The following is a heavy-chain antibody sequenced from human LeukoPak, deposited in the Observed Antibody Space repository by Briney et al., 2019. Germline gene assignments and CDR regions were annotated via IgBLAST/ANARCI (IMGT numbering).Heavy chain of an antibody. J-gene: IGHJ4*02. CDR2: IKQDGSEK. Sequence: EAGGSLRLSCAASGFNFSSYWMSWVRQAPGKGLEWVANIKQDGSEKYYVASVKGRSTISRDNAKNSLYLQMNSLRAEDTAVYYCARRYFDYWGQGTLVTVSS. CDR3: ARRYFDY. V-gene: IGHV3-7*01. CDR1: GFNFSSYW.